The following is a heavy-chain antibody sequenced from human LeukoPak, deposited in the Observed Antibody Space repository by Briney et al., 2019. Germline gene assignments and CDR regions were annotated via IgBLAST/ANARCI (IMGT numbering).Heavy chain of an antibody. CDR3: ARGIHSSGPSALFDY. Sequence: GGSLRLSCAASGFTFSSYDMHWVRQATGRGLEWVSAIGTAGDTYYPGSVKGRFTISRENAKNSLYLQMNSLRAGDTAVYYCARGIHSSGPSALFDYWGQGTLVTVSS. J-gene: IGHJ4*02. V-gene: IGHV3-13*01. CDR1: GFTFSSYD. D-gene: IGHD6-19*01. CDR2: IGTAGDT.